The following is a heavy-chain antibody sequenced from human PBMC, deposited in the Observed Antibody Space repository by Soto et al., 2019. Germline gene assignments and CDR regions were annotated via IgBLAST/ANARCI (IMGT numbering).Heavy chain of an antibody. V-gene: IGHV4-31*03. J-gene: IGHJ5*02. D-gene: IGHD3-3*01. CDR3: ARNYDLGFRDWFDP. CDR1: GGSINSGGYH. Sequence: PSETLSLTCSVSGGSINSGGYHWTWIRQHPEKGLEWIGYIYYRGNTYYNPSLRSRLTISVDTSKNQFSLNLTSVTAADTAVYYCARNYDLGFRDWFDPWGQGTLVTVSS. CDR2: IYYRGNT.